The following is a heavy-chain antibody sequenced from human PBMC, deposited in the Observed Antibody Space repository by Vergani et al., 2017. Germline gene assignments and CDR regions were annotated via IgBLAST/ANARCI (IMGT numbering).Heavy chain of an antibody. J-gene: IGHJ4*02. CDR3: ARVDRGSFDY. CDR1: GYTFTRYG. CDR2: ISASNDNR. Sequence: QVQLVQSGAEVKKPGASVKVSCKASGYTFTRYGLNWVRPAPGQGLEWMGRISASNDNRNYAEKIQGRVTMTTDPSTSTAYMELRSLRFDDTAVYYCARVDRGSFDYWGQGTLVTVSS. D-gene: IGHD1-14*01. V-gene: IGHV1-18*01.